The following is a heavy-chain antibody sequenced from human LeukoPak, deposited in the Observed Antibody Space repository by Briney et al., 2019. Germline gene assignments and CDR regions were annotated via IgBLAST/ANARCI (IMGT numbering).Heavy chain of an antibody. CDR1: GFTFSSHA. CDR2: ISYDGSNK. J-gene: IGHJ5*02. D-gene: IGHD2-2*01. Sequence: GGSLRLSCAASGFTFSSHAMHWVRQAPGKGLEWVAVISYDGSNKYYADSVKGRFTISRDNSKNTLYLQMNSLRAEDTAVYYCARERLPAANNWFDPWGQGTLVTVSS. V-gene: IGHV3-30-3*01. CDR3: ARERLPAANNWFDP.